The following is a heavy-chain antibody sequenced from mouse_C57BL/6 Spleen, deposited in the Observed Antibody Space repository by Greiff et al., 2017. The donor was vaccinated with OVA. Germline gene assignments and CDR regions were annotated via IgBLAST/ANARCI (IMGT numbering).Heavy chain of an antibody. CDR3: AGVTDSDD. J-gene: IGHJ2*01. V-gene: IGHV1-7*01. CDR1: GYTFTSYW. Sequence: VQLVESGAELAKPGASVKLSCKASGYTFTSYWMPWVKQRPGQGLEWIGYINPGSGYTKYNQKFKGKATLTADKSSSTAYMQLSSLTSEDSAVFYCAGVTDSDDWGKGTTLTVSS. D-gene: IGHD2-13*01. CDR2: INPGSGYT.